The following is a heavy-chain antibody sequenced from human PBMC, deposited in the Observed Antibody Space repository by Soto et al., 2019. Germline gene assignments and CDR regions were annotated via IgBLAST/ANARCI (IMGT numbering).Heavy chain of an antibody. D-gene: IGHD3-10*01. CDR1: GFTFDGYG. V-gene: IGHV3-20*04. J-gene: IGHJ4*02. Sequence: GGSLRLARAASGFTFDGYGMSWVRQVPGKGLVWVSGIYWDGNDTGYVDSVKGRFTISRDNAKNTVYLQMNSLRAEDTGVYYCVRDRPGSQEYFDYWGQGNMVTVSS. CDR2: IYWDGNDT. CDR3: VRDRPGSQEYFDY.